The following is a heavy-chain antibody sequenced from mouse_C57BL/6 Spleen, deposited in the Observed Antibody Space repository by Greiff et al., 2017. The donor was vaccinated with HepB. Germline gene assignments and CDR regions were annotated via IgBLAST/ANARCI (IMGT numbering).Heavy chain of an antibody. D-gene: IGHD1-1*01. CDR3: AIYGSSYAWFAY. CDR1: GYTFTSYW. Sequence: QVHVKQPGAELVMPGASVKLSCKASGYTFTSYWMHWVKQRPGQGLEWIGEIDPSDSYTNYNQKFKGKSTLTVDKSSSTAYMQLSSLTSEDSAVYYCAIYGSSYAWFAYWGQGTLVTVSA. J-gene: IGHJ3*01. CDR2: IDPSDSYT. V-gene: IGHV1-69*01.